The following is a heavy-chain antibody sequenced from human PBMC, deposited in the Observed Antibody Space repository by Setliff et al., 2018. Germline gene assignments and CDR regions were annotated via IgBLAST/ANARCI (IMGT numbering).Heavy chain of an antibody. CDR2: ISLYDGHT. J-gene: IGHJ1*01. CDR3: ARGNPAERYEY. D-gene: IGHD5-12*01. V-gene: IGHV1-18*01. Sequence: ASVKVSCKASGYNFKTYAISWVRQAPEQGLEWMGFISLYDGHTNYAQNFQGRLTVTTDTSTSTAYMELSSLRFDDTAVYYCARGNPAERYEYWGQGTLVTVS. CDR1: GYNFKTYA.